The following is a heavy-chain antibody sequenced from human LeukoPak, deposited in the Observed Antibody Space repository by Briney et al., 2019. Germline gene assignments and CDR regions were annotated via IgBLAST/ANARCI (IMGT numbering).Heavy chain of an antibody. J-gene: IGHJ4*02. V-gene: IGHV4-59*01. Sequence: SETLSLTCTVSGGSISSYYWSWIRQPPGKGLEWIGYIYYSGSTNYNPSLKSRVTISVDTSKNQFSLKLSSVTAADTAVYYCASLAGENSYAQDYGGQGTLVTVSS. D-gene: IGHD3-16*01. CDR1: GGSISSYY. CDR3: ASLAGENSYAQDY. CDR2: IYYSGST.